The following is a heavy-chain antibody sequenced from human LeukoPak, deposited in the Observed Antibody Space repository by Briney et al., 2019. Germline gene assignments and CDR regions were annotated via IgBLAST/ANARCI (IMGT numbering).Heavy chain of an antibody. J-gene: IGHJ6*03. CDR3: ARDYSGSYYYYMDV. D-gene: IGHD1-26*01. Sequence: GASVKVSCKASGYTFTGYYMHWVRQAPGQGLEWMGWINPNSGGTNYAQRFQGRVTMTRDTSISTAYMELSRLRSDDTAVYYCARDYSGSYYYYMDVWGKGTTVTVSS. CDR1: GYTFTGYY. CDR2: INPNSGGT. V-gene: IGHV1-2*02.